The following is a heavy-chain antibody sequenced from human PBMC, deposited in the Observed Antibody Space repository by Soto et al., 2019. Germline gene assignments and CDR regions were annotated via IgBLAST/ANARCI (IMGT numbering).Heavy chain of an antibody. V-gene: IGHV3-30-3*01. CDR3: ARGGVGWV. CDR1: GFTFSSYA. D-gene: IGHD6-19*01. Sequence: QVQLVESGGGVVQPGRSLRLSCAASGFTFSSYAMHWVRQAPGKGLEWVAVISYDGSNKYYADSVKGRFTISRDNSKNTLYLQMNSLRAEDTAVYYCARGGVGWVWGQGTMVTVSS. J-gene: IGHJ3*01. CDR2: ISYDGSNK.